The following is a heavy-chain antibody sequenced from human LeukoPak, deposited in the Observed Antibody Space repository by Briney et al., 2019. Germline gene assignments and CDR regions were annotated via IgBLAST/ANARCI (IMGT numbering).Heavy chain of an antibody. CDR3: AKRAYYYDSSGYD. D-gene: IGHD3-22*01. CDR2: ISGSGGST. V-gene: IGHV3-23*01. Sequence: GGSLRLSCAASGFTFSSYAMSWVRQAPGKGLEWVSAISGSGGSTYYADSVKGQFTISRDNSKSTLYLQMNSLRAEDTAVYYCAKRAYYYDSSGYDWSQGTLVTVSS. CDR1: GFTFSSYA. J-gene: IGHJ4*02.